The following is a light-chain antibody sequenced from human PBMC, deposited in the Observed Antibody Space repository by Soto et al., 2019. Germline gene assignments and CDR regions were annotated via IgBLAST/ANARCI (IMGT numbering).Light chain of an antibody. CDR2: DVS. Sequence: QSVLTQPASVSGSPGQSITISCTGTSSDIGYYNYVSWYQQHPGKAPKLMICDVSNRPSGVSNRFSGSKSGNTASLTISGLQAEDEADYYCSSYTRSSTLVFGGGTKLTVL. J-gene: IGLJ2*01. CDR3: SSYTRSSTLV. CDR1: SSDIGYYNY. V-gene: IGLV2-14*01.